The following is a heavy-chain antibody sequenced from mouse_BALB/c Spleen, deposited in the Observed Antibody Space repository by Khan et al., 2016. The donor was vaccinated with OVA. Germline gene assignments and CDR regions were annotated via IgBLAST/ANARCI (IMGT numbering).Heavy chain of an antibody. J-gene: IGHJ3*01. D-gene: IGHD2-14*01. V-gene: IGHV1-4*01. CDR1: GYTFTSYT. CDR2: INPSNNYT. CDR3: RREGAYHRCDGGFAY. Sequence: QVQLQQSGAELARPADSVKLSCKASGYTFTSYTIHWVRQRPGQALEWIGHINPSNNYTNYNQNFKDKAAIVVDKSSSTAYMQLSRLTSEDSSVFYCRREGAYHRCDGGFAYWGQGTLVTVSA.